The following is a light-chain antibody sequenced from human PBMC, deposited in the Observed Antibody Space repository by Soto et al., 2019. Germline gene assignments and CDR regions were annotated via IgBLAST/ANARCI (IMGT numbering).Light chain of an antibody. CDR2: GAS. V-gene: IGKV3-15*01. Sequence: EIVMTQSPATLSVSPGERATLSCRASQSVSGNLAWYQQKPGQAPRLLIYGASARATGIPARFSGSGSGTEFTLTISNLQSEDFALYYCQQYNNWPPWTFGQGTKVEIK. CDR1: QSVSGN. CDR3: QQYNNWPPWT. J-gene: IGKJ1*01.